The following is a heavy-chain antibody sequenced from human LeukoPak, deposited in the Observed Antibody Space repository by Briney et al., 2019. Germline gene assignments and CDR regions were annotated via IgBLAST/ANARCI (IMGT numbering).Heavy chain of an antibody. Sequence: SETLSLTCTVSGGSISSSSYYWGWIRQPPGKGLEWIGSIYYSGSTYYNPSLKSRVTISVDTSKNQFSLKLSSVTAADTAVYYCARAGRGGDIVVVPAAIPRLEEYNWFDPWGQGTLVTVSS. CDR3: ARAGRGGDIVVVPAAIPRLEEYNWFDP. J-gene: IGHJ5*02. D-gene: IGHD2-2*02. V-gene: IGHV4-39*07. CDR1: GGSISSSSYY. CDR2: IYYSGST.